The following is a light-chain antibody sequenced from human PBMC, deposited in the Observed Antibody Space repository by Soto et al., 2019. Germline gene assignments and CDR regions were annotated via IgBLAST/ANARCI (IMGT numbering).Light chain of an antibody. CDR2: KAS. V-gene: IGKV1-5*03. CDR3: QQHTT. CDR1: QGISSW. J-gene: IGKJ1*01. Sequence: DIPIAQSPSRLSASVGDRVTITCRGSQGISSWLAWYQQKPGKAPRLLIYKASSLASGVPSRFSGSGSGTEFTLTISSLQPEDVATYHCQQHTTFGQGTKVDIK.